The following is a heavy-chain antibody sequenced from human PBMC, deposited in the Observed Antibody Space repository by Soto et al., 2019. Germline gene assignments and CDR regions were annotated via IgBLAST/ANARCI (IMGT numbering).Heavy chain of an antibody. CDR2: IKNKANSYST. Sequence: EVQVVESGGGLAQPGGSLRLSCAASGFMFSEHYMDWVRQAPGKGLEWVGRIKNKANSYSTEYAAGVRGRITISRDDSTNSLYLPMNSLKPEDTAVYYCARARLGAPTRHLDYGGQGTIFTVSS. D-gene: IGHD1-26*01. V-gene: IGHV3-72*01. CDR1: GFMFSEHY. CDR3: ARARLGAPTRHLDY. J-gene: IGHJ4*02.